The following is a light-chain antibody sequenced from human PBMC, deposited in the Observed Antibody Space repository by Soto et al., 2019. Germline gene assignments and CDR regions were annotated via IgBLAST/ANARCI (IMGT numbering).Light chain of an antibody. Sequence: EIVVTQSPATLSLSTGEGATLSCRTSQSVGSYLAWYQKKPGQAPRLLIYDASKRATCIPARFSGSGSGRDFTLTISILEPEDFAGYCCQKRSNCPPLSFGGGTKVEIK. V-gene: IGKV3-11*02. CDR2: DAS. CDR1: QSVGSY. J-gene: IGKJ4*01. CDR3: QKRSNCPPLS.